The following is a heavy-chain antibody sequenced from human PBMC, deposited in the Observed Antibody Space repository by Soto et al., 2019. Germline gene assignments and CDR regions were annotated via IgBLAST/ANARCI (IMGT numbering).Heavy chain of an antibody. CDR2: IYYTGLS. J-gene: IGHJ4*02. Sequence: SETLSLTCTVSSDSSSSYKWSWIRQPPGKGLEWIGYIYYTGLSNSNPSLNSRVTMSVDTSKNQFSLKLSSVTAADTAVYYCASHSSHWPFFDFWGQGTLVTVSS. D-gene: IGHD6-13*01. V-gene: IGHV4-59*01. CDR3: ASHSSHWPFFDF. CDR1: SDSSSSYK.